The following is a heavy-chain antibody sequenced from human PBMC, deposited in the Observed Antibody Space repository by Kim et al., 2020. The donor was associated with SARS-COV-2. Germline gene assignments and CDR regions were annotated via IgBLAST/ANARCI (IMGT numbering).Heavy chain of an antibody. CDR2: IYYSGST. D-gene: IGHD3-10*01. CDR1: GGSISSSSYY. Sequence: SETLSLTCTVSGGSISSSSYYWGWIRPPPGKGLEWIGSIYYSGSTYYNPSLKSRVTISVDTSKNQFSLKLSSVTAAATAVYYCARGAGGSGSYYLYYYGMDVWGQGTTVTVSS. V-gene: IGHV4-39*07. J-gene: IGHJ6*02. CDR3: ARGAGGSGSYYLYYYGMDV.